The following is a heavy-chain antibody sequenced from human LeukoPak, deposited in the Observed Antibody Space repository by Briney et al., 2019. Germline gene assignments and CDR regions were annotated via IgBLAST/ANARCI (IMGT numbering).Heavy chain of an antibody. J-gene: IGHJ4*02. CDR2: ISAYNGNT. CDR3: ARWVRYGSWGDY. D-gene: IGHD6-13*01. CDR1: GYTFTSYG. Sequence: ASVKVSCKASGYTFTSYGISWVRQAPGQGVEGMGWISAYNGNTNYAQKLQGRVTMTTDTSTSTAYMGLRSLRSDDTAVYYCARWVRYGSWGDYWGQGTLVTVSS. V-gene: IGHV1-18*01.